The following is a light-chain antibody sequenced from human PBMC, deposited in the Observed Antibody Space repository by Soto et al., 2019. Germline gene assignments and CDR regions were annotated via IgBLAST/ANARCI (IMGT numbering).Light chain of an antibody. CDR1: RSDIGAYNF. CDR2: DVN. V-gene: IGLV2-14*03. J-gene: IGLJ2*01. CDR3: TSWTTSTTMI. Sequence: QSVLTQPASVSGSPGQSITISCTGTRSDIGAYNFVSWYQQHPGEVPKLILYDVNVRPSGVSNRFSGSKSGNTASLIISGLQAEEEADYYCTSWTTSTTMIFGGGPKLTV.